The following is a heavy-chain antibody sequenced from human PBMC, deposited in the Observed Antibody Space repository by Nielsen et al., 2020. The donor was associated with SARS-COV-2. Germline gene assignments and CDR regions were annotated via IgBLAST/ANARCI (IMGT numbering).Heavy chain of an antibody. CDR1: GFSLNTTGVG. V-gene: IGHV2-5*02. J-gene: IGHJ6*03. Sequence: SGPTLVKPTQTLTLTCMFSGFSLNTTGVGVGWIRQPPGKALEWLALLYGDDDKRYSPSLKSRLTITKDTSKNQVVLRMTNMDPVDTATYYCTHSRAGQWLIQRYYFYMDVWGEGTTVTVSS. CDR3: THSRAGQWLIQRYYFYMDV. D-gene: IGHD6-19*01. CDR2: LYGDDDK.